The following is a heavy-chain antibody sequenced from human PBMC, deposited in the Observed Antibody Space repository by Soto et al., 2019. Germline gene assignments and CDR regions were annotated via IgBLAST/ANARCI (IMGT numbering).Heavy chain of an antibody. CDR2: IYDTGISGYTPST. CDR3: ARGEDAFFYYGLDV. Sequence: SETLSLTCTVSGGSITSSYWSWIRRPPGKGLEWIAYIYDTGISGYTPSTSYNPSLKGRVTMSVDTSKSQFSLKLTSVTAADTAVYYCARGEDAFFYYGLDVWGQGITVTVSS. CDR1: GGSITSSY. J-gene: IGHJ6*02. V-gene: IGHV4-59*01.